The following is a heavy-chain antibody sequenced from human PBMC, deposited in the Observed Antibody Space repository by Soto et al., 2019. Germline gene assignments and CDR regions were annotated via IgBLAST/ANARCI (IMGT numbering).Heavy chain of an antibody. Sequence: EVELVESGGGLVQPGRSLRLSCAASGFPFDDHAMHWVRQVPGKGLEWVSGISWKSDVKGYADSVKGRFTISRDNAKNSLFLQMNSLRTEGTALYYCARDPFRTVTTFDHWGQGTLVTVSS. J-gene: IGHJ4*02. CDR1: GFPFDDHA. V-gene: IGHV3-9*01. CDR3: ARDPFRTVTTFDH. CDR2: ISWKSDVK. D-gene: IGHD4-17*01.